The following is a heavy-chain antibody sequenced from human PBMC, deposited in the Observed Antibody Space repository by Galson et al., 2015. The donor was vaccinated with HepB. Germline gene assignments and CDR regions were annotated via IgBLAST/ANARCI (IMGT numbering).Heavy chain of an antibody. CDR2: KSYDGSNK. D-gene: IGHD3-3*01. V-gene: IGHV3-30*18. CDR1: GLTFRSYG. Sequence: FLRLSCAASGLTFRSYGKHRVRQAPGKGLEWVAVKSYDGSNKYYAASVKGRFTISRDNSKNTLYLQMNSLRAEDTAVYYCAKLEYTIFGVVSHHDAFDIWGQGTMVTVSS. CDR3: AKLEYTIFGVVSHHDAFDI. J-gene: IGHJ3*02.